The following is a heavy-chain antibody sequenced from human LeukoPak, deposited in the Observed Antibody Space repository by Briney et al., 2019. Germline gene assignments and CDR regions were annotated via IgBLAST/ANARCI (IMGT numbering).Heavy chain of an antibody. J-gene: IGHJ5*02. CDR3: ARDALWFGGHSNWFDP. CDR1: GGSISSYY. D-gene: IGHD3-10*01. V-gene: IGHV4-4*07. Sequence: SETLSLTCTVSGGSISSYYWSWIRQPAGKGLEWIGRIYTSGSTNYNPSLKSRVTMSVDTSKNQFSLKLSSVTAADTAVYYCARDALWFGGHSNWFDPWGQGTLVTVSS. CDR2: IYTSGST.